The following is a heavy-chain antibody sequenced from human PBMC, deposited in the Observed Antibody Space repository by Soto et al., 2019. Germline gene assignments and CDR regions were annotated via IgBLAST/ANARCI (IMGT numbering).Heavy chain of an antibody. V-gene: IGHV3-23*01. CDR3: ALRKTVSDFDY. Sequence: EVQLLESGGGLVQPGGSLRLSCAASGFTFSSYAMSWVRQAPGKGLEWVSAIGASGFGTYYADSVKGRVTISRDNSKNTLHLQMNRLRAEDKAVYYCALRKTVSDFDYLGQGTLGTVFS. J-gene: IGHJ4*02. CDR2: IGASGFGT. D-gene: IGHD2-21*02. CDR1: GFTFSSYA.